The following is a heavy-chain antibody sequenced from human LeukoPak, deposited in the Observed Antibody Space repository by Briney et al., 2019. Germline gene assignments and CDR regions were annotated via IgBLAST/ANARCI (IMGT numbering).Heavy chain of an antibody. V-gene: IGHV4-4*07. Sequence: SETLSLTCTVSGDSLMSYYWSWVRQPAGKGLEWIGRIYVTGSPVYSPSLRSRVTMSVDTSMNQFSLRVTSVTAADTAVYYCARGLGVPARTGDDYWGQGTLVTVSS. CDR2: IYVTGSP. J-gene: IGHJ4*02. CDR3: ARGLGVPARTGDDY. CDR1: GDSLMSYY. D-gene: IGHD2-2*01.